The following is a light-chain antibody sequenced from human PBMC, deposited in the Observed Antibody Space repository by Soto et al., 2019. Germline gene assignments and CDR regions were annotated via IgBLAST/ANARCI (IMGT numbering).Light chain of an antibody. CDR1: QSVTANY. Sequence: EIVLTQSPGTLSLSPGERATLSCRASQSVTANYLAWYQQKPGQAPRLLIYAASRRATGIPDTFSGSGSGTDFTLTIMRLEPEDFALYYCQQYGASPYTFGQGTMVETK. J-gene: IGKJ1*01. V-gene: IGKV3-20*01. CDR3: QQYGASPYT. CDR2: AAS.